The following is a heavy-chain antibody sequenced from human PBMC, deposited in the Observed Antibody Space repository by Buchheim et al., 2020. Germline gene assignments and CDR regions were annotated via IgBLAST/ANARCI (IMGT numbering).Heavy chain of an antibody. CDR2: ISGSGGST. Sequence: EVQLLESGGGLVQPGGSLRLSCAASGFTVSSYAMSLVRQAPGKGLEWVSAISGSGGSTYYADSVKGRFTITRDNSKKTQYLQMNSLRAEDTAVYYCAKNVLKLNWYFDLWGRGTL. CDR3: AKNVLKLNWYFDL. J-gene: IGHJ2*01. V-gene: IGHV3-23*01. CDR1: GFTVSSYA. D-gene: IGHD2-15*01.